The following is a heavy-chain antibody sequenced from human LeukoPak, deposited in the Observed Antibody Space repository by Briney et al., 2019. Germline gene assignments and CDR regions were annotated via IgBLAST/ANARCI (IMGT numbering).Heavy chain of an antibody. V-gene: IGHV1-18*01. Sequence: ASVKVSCKASGYTFTSYGISWVRQAPGHGLEWMGWISAYNGNTNYAQKLQGRVTMTTDTSTSTAYMELRSLRSDDTAVYYCATSYVWGSYRYPSAFDYWGQGTLVTVSS. CDR1: GYTFTSYG. CDR2: ISAYNGNT. J-gene: IGHJ4*02. CDR3: ATSYVWGSYRYPSAFDY. D-gene: IGHD3-16*02.